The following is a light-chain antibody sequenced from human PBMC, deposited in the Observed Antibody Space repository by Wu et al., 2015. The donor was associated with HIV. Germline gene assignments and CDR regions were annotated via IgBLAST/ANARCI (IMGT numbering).Light chain of an antibody. CDR3: QQHVNWPLT. CDR2: GAS. CDR1: QSVSSN. V-gene: IGKV3-15*01. J-gene: IGKJ5*01. Sequence: EIVMTQSPATLSVSPGERATLSCRASQSVSSNLAWYQQKPGQAPRLLIYGASTRATGIPARFSGSRSGTEFTLTISSLQSEDFAVYYCQQHVNWPLTFGQGTRLEIK.